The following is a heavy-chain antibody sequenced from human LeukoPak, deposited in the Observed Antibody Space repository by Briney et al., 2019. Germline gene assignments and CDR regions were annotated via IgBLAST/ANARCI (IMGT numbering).Heavy chain of an antibody. CDR3: ARLGEGHDYGDAGGDSWFDP. D-gene: IGHD4-17*01. CDR1: GYTFTSYG. J-gene: IGHJ5*02. V-gene: IGHV1-18*01. Sequence: GASVKVSCKASGYTFTSYGISWVRQAPGQGLEWMGWISAYNGNTNYAQKLQGRVTMTTDTSTSTAYMELRSLRSDDTAVYYCARLGEGHDYGDAGGDSWFDPWGQGTLVTVSS. CDR2: ISAYNGNT.